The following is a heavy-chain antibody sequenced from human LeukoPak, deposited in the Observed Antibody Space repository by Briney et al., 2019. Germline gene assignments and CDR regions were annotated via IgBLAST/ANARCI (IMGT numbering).Heavy chain of an antibody. Sequence: SGPTLVNPTQTLTLTCTFSGFSLTTSGMRVSWIRQPPGKALEWLARIDWDDDKFYSTSLKTRLTISKDTSKNQVVLTMTNMDPVDIATYYCARGGGSSWIDCWGQGTLVTVSS. CDR3: ARGGGSSWIDC. V-gene: IGHV2-70*04. CDR1: GFSLTTSGMR. J-gene: IGHJ4*02. D-gene: IGHD2-15*01. CDR2: IDWDDDK.